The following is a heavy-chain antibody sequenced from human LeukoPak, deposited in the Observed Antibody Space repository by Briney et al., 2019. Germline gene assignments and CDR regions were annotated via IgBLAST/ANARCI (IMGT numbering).Heavy chain of an antibody. CDR3: VKRRGGVTTYFDY. CDR1: GFTFSSYA. Sequence: GGSLRLSCSASGFTFSSYAMHWVRQAPGKGLEYVSAINSNGGSTYYADSVKGRFTISRDNSKNTLYLQMSSLRAEDTAVYYCVKRRGGVTTYFDYWGQGTLVTVSS. V-gene: IGHV3-64D*06. CDR2: INSNGGST. D-gene: IGHD3-16*01. J-gene: IGHJ4*02.